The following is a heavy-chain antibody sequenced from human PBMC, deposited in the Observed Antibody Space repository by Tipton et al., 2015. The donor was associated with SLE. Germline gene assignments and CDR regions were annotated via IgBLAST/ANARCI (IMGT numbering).Heavy chain of an antibody. CDR3: ARGRSRRVRELPYFDY. Sequence: TLSLTCTVSGYSISSGYYWGWIRQPPGKGLEWIGSIYHSGSTNYNPSLKSRVTISVDTSKNQFSLKLSSVTAADTAVYYCARGRSRRVRELPYFDYWGQGTLVTVSS. J-gene: IGHJ4*02. CDR2: IYHSGST. D-gene: IGHD3-10*01. CDR1: GYSISSGYY. V-gene: IGHV4-38-2*02.